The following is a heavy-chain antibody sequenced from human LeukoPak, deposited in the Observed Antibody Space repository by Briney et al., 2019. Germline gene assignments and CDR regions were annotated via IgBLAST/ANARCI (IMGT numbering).Heavy chain of an antibody. V-gene: IGHV3-30*03. D-gene: IGHD2-2*01. J-gene: IGHJ4*02. CDR3: IISQKYISSSTSSGYFDY. Sequence: DSVKGRFTISRDNSKNTLYLQMNSLRAEDTAVYYCIISQKYISSSTSSGYFDYWGQGTLVTVSS.